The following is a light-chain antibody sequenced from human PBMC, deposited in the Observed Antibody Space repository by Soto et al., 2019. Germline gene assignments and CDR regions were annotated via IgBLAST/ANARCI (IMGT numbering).Light chain of an antibody. J-gene: IGLJ3*02. CDR1: SSNIGSKT. V-gene: IGLV1-44*01. Sequence: QSVLTQPPSASGTPGQRVIMSCSGSSSNIGSKTVNWYQHVPGTTPKLLVYSDNQRPSGVPDRFSGSKSGTAAALAISGLQSEDEADYYFAAWDDSLRVVFGGGTKLTVL. CDR3: AAWDDSLRVV. CDR2: SDN.